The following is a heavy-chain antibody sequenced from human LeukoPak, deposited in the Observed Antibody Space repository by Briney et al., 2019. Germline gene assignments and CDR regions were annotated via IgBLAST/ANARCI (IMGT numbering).Heavy chain of an antibody. CDR1: GFTFNNYD. D-gene: IGHD2-15*01. J-gene: IGHJ1*01. CDR2: IGTEGDT. CDR3: ARSLHCSGGRCYLDFLL. Sequence: GGSLRLSCAASGFTFNNYDMHWVRQATGKGLEWVAAIGTEGDTYYPDSVKGRFTISRENCKNSLFLQMDSLRAGASAVYYCARSLHCSGGRCYLDFLLWGQGTLVTVSS. V-gene: IGHV3-13*01.